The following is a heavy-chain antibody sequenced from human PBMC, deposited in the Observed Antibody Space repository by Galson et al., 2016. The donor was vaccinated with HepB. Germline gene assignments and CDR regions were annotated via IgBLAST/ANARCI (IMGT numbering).Heavy chain of an antibody. J-gene: IGHJ4*02. Sequence: SLRLSCAASGLTFSKDAMHWVRQPPGKGLEWVAGICCDGDTKYYAGSVKGRFTISRDNSKNTLFLQMNSLSAKDTAVYYCARAHTSMHNYFDYLGQGTLVTVSS. CDR2: ICCDGDTK. CDR3: ARAHTSMHNYFDY. V-gene: IGHV3-33*08. CDR1: GLTFSKDA. D-gene: IGHD2-8*01.